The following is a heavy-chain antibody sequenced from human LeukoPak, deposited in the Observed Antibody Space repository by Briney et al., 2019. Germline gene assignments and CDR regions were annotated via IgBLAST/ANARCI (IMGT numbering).Heavy chain of an antibody. CDR2: ICYDGSNK. J-gene: IGHJ4*02. D-gene: IGHD3-22*01. Sequence: GGSLRLSCAASGFTFSSYGMHWVRQAPGKGLEWVAVICYDGSNKYYAASVKGRFTISRDNSKNTLYLQMNSWRAEDTALYYCARDSPYYYDSSGYFDYWGQGTLVTVSS. V-gene: IGHV3-33*01. CDR1: GFTFSSYG. CDR3: ARDSPYYYDSSGYFDY.